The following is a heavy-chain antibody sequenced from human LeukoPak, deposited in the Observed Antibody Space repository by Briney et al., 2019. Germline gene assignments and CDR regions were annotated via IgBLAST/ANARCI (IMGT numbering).Heavy chain of an antibody. D-gene: IGHD3-10*01. CDR3: ARGYPELVVRGVILTNYGMDV. CDR2: ISSSSSTI. Sequence: GGSLRLSCAASGFTFSSYSMNWVRQAPGKGLEWVSYISSSSSTIYYADSVKGRFTISRDNAKNSLYLQMNSLRAEDTAVYYCARGYPELVVRGVILTNYGMDVWGQGTTVTISS. CDR1: GFTFSSYS. V-gene: IGHV3-48*01. J-gene: IGHJ6*02.